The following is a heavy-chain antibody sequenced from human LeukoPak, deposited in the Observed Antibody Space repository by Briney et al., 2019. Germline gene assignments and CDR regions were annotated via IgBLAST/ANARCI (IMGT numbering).Heavy chain of an antibody. V-gene: IGHV5-51*01. CDR3: ARLVSGSSSWYHGLGYFDY. CDR2: IYPGDSDT. J-gene: IGHJ4*02. CDR1: GYSFTSYW. D-gene: IGHD6-13*01. Sequence: GESLKISCKGSGYSFTSYWIGWVRQMPGKGLEWMGIIYPGDSDTRYSPSFQGQVTISADKSISTAYLQRSSLKASDTAMYYCARLVSGSSSWYHGLGYFDYWGQGTLVTVSS.